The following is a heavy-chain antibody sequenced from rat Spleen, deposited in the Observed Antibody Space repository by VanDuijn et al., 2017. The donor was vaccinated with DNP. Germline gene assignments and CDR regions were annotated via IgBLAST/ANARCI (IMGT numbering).Heavy chain of an antibody. Sequence: EVQLVESGGGLVQPGRSLKLSCAASGFTFSDHNMAWVRQAPKKGLEWVATINYDGSNTYYRDSVKGRFTISRDNAKSNLYLQMDSLRSEDTATYYCASRPPPTRGPFDYWGQGVLVTVSS. D-gene: IGHD1-4*01. CDR1: GFTFSDHN. V-gene: IGHV5-7*01. CDR2: INYDGSNT. J-gene: IGHJ2*01. CDR3: ASRPPPTRGPFDY.